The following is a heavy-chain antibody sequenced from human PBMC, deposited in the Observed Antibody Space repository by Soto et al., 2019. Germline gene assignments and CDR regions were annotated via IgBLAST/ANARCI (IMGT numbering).Heavy chain of an antibody. CDR1: GFTFSSYT. Sequence: EVQLVESGGGLVQPGGSLRLSCAASGFTFSSYTMNWVRQAPGKGLEWVSYITSSSNNIYYADSVKGRFTISRDNARTSLYLQMNSLRAEDTAVYYCAGNSQFDYWGQGTLVTVSS. CDR2: ITSSSNNI. D-gene: IGHD1-1*01. V-gene: IGHV3-48*01. CDR3: AGNSQFDY. J-gene: IGHJ4*02.